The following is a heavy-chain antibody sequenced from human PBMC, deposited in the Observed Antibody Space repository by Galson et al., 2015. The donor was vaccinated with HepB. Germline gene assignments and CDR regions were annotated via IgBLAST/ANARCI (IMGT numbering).Heavy chain of an antibody. V-gene: IGHV6-1*01. D-gene: IGHD1-1*01. Sequence: AISGDSVSNNNAAWNWIRQSPSRGLEWLGRTYYRARWYSDYAVSVRSRITINPDTSKNQISLQLSSVTPEDTAVYYCARVHGTIYYYAMDVWGQGTTVTVSS. CDR2: TYYRARWYS. J-gene: IGHJ6*02. CDR1: GDSVSNNNAA. CDR3: ARVHGTIYYYAMDV.